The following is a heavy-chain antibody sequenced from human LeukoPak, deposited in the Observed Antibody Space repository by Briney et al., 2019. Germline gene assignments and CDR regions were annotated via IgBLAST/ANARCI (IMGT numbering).Heavy chain of an antibody. CDR1: GDSISGYY. V-gene: IGHV4-59*01. CDR3: ARMATMGGNGYHFDL. D-gene: IGHD5-24*01. J-gene: IGHJ4*02. CDR2: IRSTGRI. Sequence: SETLSLTCTVSGDSISGYYWNRIRQSAGKGLEHIAYIRSTGRIYYNPSLKSRGTISIDTSKNQFSLRLTSVTAADTAVYYCARMATMGGNGYHFDLWGQGTLVTVSS.